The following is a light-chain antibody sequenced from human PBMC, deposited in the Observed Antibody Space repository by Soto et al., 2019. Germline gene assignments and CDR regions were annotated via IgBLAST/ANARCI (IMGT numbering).Light chain of an antibody. CDR3: QQSYRNPIT. Sequence: DIQMTQSPSSLSASVGDIVTITFRASQSIGSYLNWYQQKPGKAPNLLIHGGSILQSGVPPRFSGGGGGTDFTLTISSLQTEDFATYYCQQSYRNPITFGQGTRLRL. CDR1: QSIGSY. J-gene: IGKJ5*01. V-gene: IGKV1-39*01. CDR2: GGS.